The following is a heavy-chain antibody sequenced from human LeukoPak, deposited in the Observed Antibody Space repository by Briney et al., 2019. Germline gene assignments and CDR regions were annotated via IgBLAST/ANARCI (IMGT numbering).Heavy chain of an antibody. CDR3: ARWGWHGPFRGSIDY. Sequence: SETLSLTCTVSGGSISSSSYYWGWIRQPPGKGLEWIGSIYYSGSTYYNPSLKSRVTISVDTSKNQFSLKLSSVTAADTAVYYCARWGWHGPFRGSIDYWGQGTLVTVSS. CDR2: IYYSGST. V-gene: IGHV4-39*07. D-gene: IGHD3-16*01. CDR1: GGSISSSSYY. J-gene: IGHJ4*02.